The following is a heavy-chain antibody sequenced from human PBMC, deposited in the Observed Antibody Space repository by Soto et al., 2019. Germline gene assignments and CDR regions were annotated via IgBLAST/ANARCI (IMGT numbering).Heavy chain of an antibody. CDR1: GFTFSSYA. Sequence: QVQLVESGGGVVQPGRSLRLSCAASGFTFSSYAMHWVRQAPGKGLEWVAVISYDGSNKYYADSVKGRFTISRDNSKNTLYLQMNSLRAEDTAVYYCARSGSWNSPLGYYGIDVWGQGTTVTVSS. J-gene: IGHJ6*02. D-gene: IGHD1-7*01. V-gene: IGHV3-30-3*01. CDR3: ARSGSWNSPLGYYGIDV. CDR2: ISYDGSNK.